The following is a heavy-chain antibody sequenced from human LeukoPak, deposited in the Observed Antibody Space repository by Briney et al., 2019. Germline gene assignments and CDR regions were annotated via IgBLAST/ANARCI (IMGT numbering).Heavy chain of an antibody. J-gene: IGHJ3*02. D-gene: IGHD6-25*01. CDR3: AIAGQRVFKGAFDI. CDR1: GFTVSSNY. Sequence: PGGSLRLSCAASGFTVSSNYMSWVRQAPGKGLEWVSVIYSGGSTYYADSVKGRVTISRDNSKNTLYLQMNSLRAEDTALDYCAIAGQRVFKGAFDIWGQGTMVTVSS. V-gene: IGHV3-53*01. CDR2: IYSGGST.